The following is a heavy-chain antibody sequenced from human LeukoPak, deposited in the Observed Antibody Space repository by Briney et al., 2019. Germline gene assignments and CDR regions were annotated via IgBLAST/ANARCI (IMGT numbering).Heavy chain of an antibody. CDR2: ISYNGDTI. CDR3: AREVRASFDL. CDR1: GFTFSDHY. V-gene: IGHV3-11*04. J-gene: IGHJ5*02. Sequence: KPGGSLSLSCAASGFTFSDHYMSWIRRAPSKGLEWVSYISYNGDTIKYEDSVKGRFTISRDNAKNSLYLQMNSLRVEVTAVYYCAREVRASFDLWGQGTLVTVSS.